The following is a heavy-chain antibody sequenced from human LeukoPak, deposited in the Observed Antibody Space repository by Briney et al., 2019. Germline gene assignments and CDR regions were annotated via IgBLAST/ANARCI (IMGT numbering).Heavy chain of an antibody. CDR3: ATLRPGIAVAD. V-gene: IGHV3-21*01. D-gene: IGHD6-19*01. J-gene: IGHJ4*02. Sequence: PGGSLRLSCAASGFTFSSYSMNWVRQAPGKGLEWVSSISSSSSYIYYADSVKGRFTISRDNAKNSLYLQMNSLRAEDTAVYYCATLRPGIAVADWGQGTLVTVSS. CDR2: ISSSSSYI. CDR1: GFTFSSYS.